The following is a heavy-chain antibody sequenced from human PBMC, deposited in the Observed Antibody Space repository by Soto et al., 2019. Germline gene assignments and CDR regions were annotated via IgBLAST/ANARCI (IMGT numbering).Heavy chain of an antibody. CDR1: GYTFTSYG. Sequence: QVQLVQSGAEVKKPGASVKVSCKASGYTFTSYGISWVRQAPGQGLEWMGWISAYNGNTNYAQKLQGRVTMTTDTSTSKAYVELRGLSSEDTAVDSCARIVSGSWCSVDYWGQGTVVTVSS. J-gene: IGHJ4*02. CDR3: ARIVSGSWCSVDY. CDR2: ISAYNGNT. V-gene: IGHV1-18*01. D-gene: IGHD6-13*01.